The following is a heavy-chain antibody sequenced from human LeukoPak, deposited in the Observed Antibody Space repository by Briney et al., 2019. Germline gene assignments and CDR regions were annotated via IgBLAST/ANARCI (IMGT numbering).Heavy chain of an antibody. V-gene: IGHV5-51*01. Sequence: GESLKISCKGSGYTFTTFWIGWVRQMPGKGLEWMGLIYPGNSDTKYSPSFQGQVTISADKSITTAYLQWSSLKASDTAMYCARHNYGGNSLYWYFDLWGRGTLVTVSS. CDR2: IYPGNSDT. D-gene: IGHD4-23*01. CDR3: ARHNYGGNSLYWYFDL. J-gene: IGHJ2*01. CDR1: GYTFTTFW.